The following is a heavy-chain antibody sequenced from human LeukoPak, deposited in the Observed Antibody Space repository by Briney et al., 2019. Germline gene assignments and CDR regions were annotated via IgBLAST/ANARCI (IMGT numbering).Heavy chain of an antibody. V-gene: IGHV3-30*02. J-gene: IGHJ4*02. CDR3: ATYLDYDFWSGFTDY. Sequence: GGSLRLSCAASGFTFSSYGMQWVRQAPGKGLEWVAFIRYDGSNKYYADSVKGRFTISRDNSKNTLYLQMNSLRAEDTAVYYCATYLDYDFWSGFTDYWGQGTLVTVSS. CDR2: IRYDGSNK. D-gene: IGHD3-3*01. CDR1: GFTFSSYG.